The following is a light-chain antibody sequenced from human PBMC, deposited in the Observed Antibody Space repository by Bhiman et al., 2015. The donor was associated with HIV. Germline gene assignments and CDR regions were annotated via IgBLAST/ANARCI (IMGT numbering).Light chain of an antibody. Sequence: QSVLTQPPSVSEAPRQRVTISCSGSSSNIGNNAVNWYQQLPGKAPKLLIYYDDLLPSGVSDRFSGSKSGNTASLTVSGLQAEDEADYYCSSFAGTNNFVFGTGTKVTVL. J-gene: IGLJ1*01. CDR1: SSNIGNNA. CDR3: SSFAGTNNFV. CDR2: YDD. V-gene: IGLV1-36*01.